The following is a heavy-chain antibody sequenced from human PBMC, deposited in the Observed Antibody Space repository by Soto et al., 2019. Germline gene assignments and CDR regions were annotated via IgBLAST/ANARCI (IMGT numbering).Heavy chain of an antibody. J-gene: IGHJ4*02. D-gene: IGHD3-9*01. CDR3: AKGQKFRGYDIFSGYYTLPDY. V-gene: IGHV3-30*18. CDR2: ISYDGRNK. CDR1: GFNFSSYG. Sequence: QVQLVESGGGVVQPGRSLRLSCAASGFNFSSYGIHWVRQAPGKGLEWVAAISYDGRNKYYGGSVKGRFTLSRDNSKNTLYLQMNSLRAEDTAVYYCAKGQKFRGYDIFSGYYTLPDYWGQGTLVTVSS.